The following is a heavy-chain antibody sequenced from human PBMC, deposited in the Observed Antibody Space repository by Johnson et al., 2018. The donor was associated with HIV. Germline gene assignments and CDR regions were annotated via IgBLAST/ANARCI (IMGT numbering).Heavy chain of an antibody. CDR1: GFTFSRYG. CDR2: ISYDGSNK. V-gene: IGHV3-30*03. D-gene: IGHD6-6*01. J-gene: IGHJ3*02. CDR3: ASGVTARAPLLI. Sequence: VQLVESGGGVVQPGRSPRLSCAASGFTFSRYGIHWVRQAPGKGLEWVAVISYDGSNKYYADSVKGRFTISRDNSRNTVSLQMIILRPKDTAMYYCASGVTARAPLLIWGQGTMVTVSS.